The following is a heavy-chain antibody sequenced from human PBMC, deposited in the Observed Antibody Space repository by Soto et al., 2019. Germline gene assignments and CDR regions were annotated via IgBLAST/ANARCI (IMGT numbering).Heavy chain of an antibody. V-gene: IGHV3-23*01. CDR3: AKGYLNSDSGSYYGDAFDI. J-gene: IGHJ3*02. CDR1: GFTFSSYA. Sequence: GGSLRLSCAASGFTFSSYAMSWVRQAPGKGLEWVSAISGSGGSTYYADSVKGRFTISRDNSKNTLYLQMNRLRAEDTAVYYCAKGYLNSDSGSYYGDAFDIWGQGTMVTVSS. D-gene: IGHD1-26*01. CDR2: ISGSGGST.